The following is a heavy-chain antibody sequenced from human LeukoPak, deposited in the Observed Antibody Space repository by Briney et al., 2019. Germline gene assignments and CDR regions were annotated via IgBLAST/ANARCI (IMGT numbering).Heavy chain of an antibody. Sequence: PGGSLRLSRAASGFTFSSYAMSWVRQAPGKGLEWVSAISGSGGSTYYADSVKGRFTISRDNSKNTLYLQMNSLRAEDTAVYYCAKRNYDFWSGYYRRAENHFDYWGQGTLVTVSS. CDR1: GFTFSSYA. CDR2: ISGSGGST. CDR3: AKRNYDFWSGYYRRAENHFDY. J-gene: IGHJ4*02. V-gene: IGHV3-23*01. D-gene: IGHD3-3*01.